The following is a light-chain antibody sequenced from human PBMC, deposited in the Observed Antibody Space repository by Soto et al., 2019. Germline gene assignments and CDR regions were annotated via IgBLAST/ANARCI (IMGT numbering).Light chain of an antibody. CDR1: QSVSSSY. Sequence: EIVLTQSPGTLSFSPGERATLSCRASQSVSSSYLAWYQQKPGQAPRLLIYGASSRATGIPDRFSGSGSGTDFTLTISRLEPEDFAVYYCQQYGSPSITFGQGTRLEIK. CDR3: QQYGSPSIT. V-gene: IGKV3-20*01. CDR2: GAS. J-gene: IGKJ5*01.